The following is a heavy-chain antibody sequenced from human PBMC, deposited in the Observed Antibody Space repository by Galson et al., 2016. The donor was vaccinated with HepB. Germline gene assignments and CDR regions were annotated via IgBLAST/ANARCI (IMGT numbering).Heavy chain of an antibody. V-gene: IGHV1-2*02. J-gene: IGHJ4*02. Sequence: SVKVSCKASGYTFTGYHMHWVRQAPGQGLEWMGWINPKSGGTNYPQKFQGRVTLTSDTSISTAYMELSRLRSDDTAVYFCATQEAYSGFYYWGQGTLVTVAS. D-gene: IGHD5-12*01. CDR2: INPKSGGT. CDR3: ATQEAYSGFYY. CDR1: GYTFTGYH.